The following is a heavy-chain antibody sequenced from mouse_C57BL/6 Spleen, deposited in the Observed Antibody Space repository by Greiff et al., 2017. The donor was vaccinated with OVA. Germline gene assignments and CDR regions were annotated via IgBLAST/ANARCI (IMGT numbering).Heavy chain of an antibody. J-gene: IGHJ2*01. V-gene: IGHV5-17*01. CDR3: ARSPVVAHYFDY. CDR2: ISSGSSTI. D-gene: IGHD1-1*01. Sequence: EVKLMESGGGLVKPGGSLKLSCAASGFTFSDYGMHWVRQAPEKGLEWVAYISSGSSTIYYADTVKGRFTISRDNAKNTLFLQMTSLRADDTAMYYCARSPVVAHYFDYWGQGTTLTVSS. CDR1: GFTFSDYG.